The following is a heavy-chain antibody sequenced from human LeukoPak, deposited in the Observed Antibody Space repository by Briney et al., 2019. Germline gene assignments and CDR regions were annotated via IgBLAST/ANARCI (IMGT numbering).Heavy chain of an antibody. D-gene: IGHD2-15*01. V-gene: IGHV1-46*01. CDR2: INPSAGST. CDR3: AGGYCSGGSCFEWYYFDY. Sequence: ASVKVSCKASGYTFTSYHMHWVRQAPGQGLEWMGIINPSAGSTSYAQKFQGRVTMTRDTSTTTVYMDPSSLRSEDTAVYYCAGGYCSGGSCFEWYYFDYWGQGTLVTVSS. J-gene: IGHJ4*02. CDR1: GYTFTSYH.